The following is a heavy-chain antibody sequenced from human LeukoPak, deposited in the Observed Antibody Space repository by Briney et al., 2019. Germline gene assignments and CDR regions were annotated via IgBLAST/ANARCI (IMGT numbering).Heavy chain of an antibody. J-gene: IGHJ5*02. CDR3: ARRGSSSGKNNWFDP. V-gene: IGHV4-59*01. D-gene: IGHD3-10*01. Sequence: PSETLSLTCTVSGGSLSSYYWSWLRQPPGKGLEWIAYIYYSGSTNYNPSLTSRVTISVDTSKNQFSLKLSSVTAADTAVYYCARRGSSSGKNNWFDPWGQGTLVTVSS. CDR1: GGSLSSYY. CDR2: IYYSGST.